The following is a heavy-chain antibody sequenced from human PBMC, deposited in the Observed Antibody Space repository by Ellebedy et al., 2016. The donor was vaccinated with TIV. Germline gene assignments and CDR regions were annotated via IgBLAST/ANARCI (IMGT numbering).Heavy chain of an antibody. V-gene: IGHV4-31*03. CDR2: IYYSGST. CDR3: ARKPSGQGWFDP. J-gene: IGHJ5*02. Sequence: SETLSLTCTVSGGSISSGGYYWSWIRRDPGKGLEWIGYIYYSGSTTYNPSLKSRVTISVDTSNNQFSLKLSSVTAADTAVYYCARKPSGQGWFDPWGQGTLVTVSS. CDR1: GGSISSGGYY. D-gene: IGHD3-10*01.